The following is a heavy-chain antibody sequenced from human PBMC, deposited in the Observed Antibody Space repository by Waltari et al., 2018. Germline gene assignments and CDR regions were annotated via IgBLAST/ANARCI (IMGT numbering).Heavy chain of an antibody. CDR1: GFTFSSYA. Sequence: QVQLVESGGGVVQPGRSLRLSCAASGFTFSSYAMHWVRQAPGKGLEWVAVISYDGSNKYYADSVKGRFTISRDNSKNTLYLQMNSLRAEDTAVYYCASQIAAAGLGGQGTLVTVSS. CDR2: ISYDGSNK. V-gene: IGHV3-30-3*01. D-gene: IGHD6-13*01. J-gene: IGHJ4*02. CDR3: ASQIAAAGL.